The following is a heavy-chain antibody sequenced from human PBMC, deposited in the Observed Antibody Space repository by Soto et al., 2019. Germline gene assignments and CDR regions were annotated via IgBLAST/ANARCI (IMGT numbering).Heavy chain of an antibody. CDR2: MRPDSGGA. CDR3: ARDPHEGVYDY. V-gene: IGHV1-2*02. CDR1: GYTFTCYY. J-gene: IGHJ4*02. Sequence: ASVKVSWKGSGYTFTCYYLHWIRQAPGQGLQWMGWMRPDSGGANYAQKFQGRVSMTRDTFTSTFYMELSRLASDDTAVYYCARDPHEGVYDYWGQGTQVTVSS.